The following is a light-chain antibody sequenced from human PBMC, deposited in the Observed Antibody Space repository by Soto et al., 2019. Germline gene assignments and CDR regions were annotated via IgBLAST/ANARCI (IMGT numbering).Light chain of an antibody. CDR3: QQRKSYPIT. CDR2: AAS. Sequence: DIQLTQSPSFLSASVGDRVTITCRASQDINTYLAWYQQKPGKAPKLLIFAASTLQNGVPSRFSGSGSGTEFTVTITSLQPEDIATYYCQQRKSYPITFGQGTRLEIK. V-gene: IGKV1-9*01. CDR1: QDINTY. J-gene: IGKJ5*01.